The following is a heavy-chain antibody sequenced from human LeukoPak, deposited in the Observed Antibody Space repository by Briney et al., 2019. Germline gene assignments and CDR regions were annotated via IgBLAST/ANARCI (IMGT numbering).Heavy chain of an antibody. V-gene: IGHV4-61*01. Sequence: SETLSLTCTVSGGSVSSGSYYWSWIRQPPGKGLEWIGYIYYSGSTNYNPSLRSRVTISVDTSKNQFSLKLSSVTAADTAVYYCAREWGGVDTPAHSDYWGQGTLVTVSS. D-gene: IGHD5-18*01. J-gene: IGHJ4*02. CDR3: AREWGGVDTPAHSDY. CDR1: GGSVSSGSYY. CDR2: IYYSGST.